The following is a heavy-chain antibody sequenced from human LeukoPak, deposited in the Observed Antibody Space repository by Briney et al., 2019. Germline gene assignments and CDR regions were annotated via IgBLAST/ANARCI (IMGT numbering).Heavy chain of an antibody. V-gene: IGHV1-18*01. J-gene: IGHJ4*02. CDR3: VRESEPISQIIVFSF. CDR1: GYSFPDYG. CDR2: ISAYYGSS. Sequence: ASVKVSCKTSGYSFPDYGISGVRQAPGQGLEWMGWISAYYGSSHFAQKFQGRVTLTRDISTSTAYVELRSLRSDDTAMHYCVRESEPISQIIVFSFWGQGTLVTVSS. D-gene: IGHD2/OR15-2a*01.